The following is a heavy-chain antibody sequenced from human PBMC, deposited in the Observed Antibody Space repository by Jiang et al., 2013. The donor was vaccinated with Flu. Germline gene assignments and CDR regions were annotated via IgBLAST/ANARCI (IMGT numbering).Heavy chain of an antibody. CDR1: GFTFSSYG. Sequence: RSLRLSCAASGFTFSSYGMHWVRQAPGKGLEWVAVISYDGSNKYYADSAKGRFTISRDNSKNTLYLQMNSLRAEDTAVYYCAVGLVDSSGAVGYWGQGTLVTVSS. V-gene: IGHV3-30*03. CDR2: ISYDGSNK. D-gene: IGHD3-22*01. CDR3: AVGLVDSSGAVGY. J-gene: IGHJ4*02.